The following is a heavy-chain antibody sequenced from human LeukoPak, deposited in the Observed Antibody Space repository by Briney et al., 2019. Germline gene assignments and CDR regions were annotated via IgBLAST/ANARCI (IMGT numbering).Heavy chain of an antibody. J-gene: IGHJ5*02. D-gene: IGHD3-9*01. CDR3: SSQYYDILAGSYFPFDP. Sequence: GGSLRLSCAASGFTFSSYAMHWVRQAPGKGLEWVAVISYDGRNKYYADSVKGQFTISRDNSKKTLYLQINSLRAEDTALYYCSSQYYDILAGSYFPFDPWGEGTLVTVSS. CDR2: ISYDGRNK. CDR1: GFTFSSYA. V-gene: IGHV3-30*04.